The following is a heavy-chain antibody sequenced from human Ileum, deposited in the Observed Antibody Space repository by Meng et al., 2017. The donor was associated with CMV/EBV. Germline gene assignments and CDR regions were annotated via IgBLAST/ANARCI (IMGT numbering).Heavy chain of an antibody. D-gene: IGHD2-2*01. CDR1: GYTFTGYY. CDR3: ARDASVPAATRTTLYSGMDV. V-gene: IGHV1-2*02. Sequence: ASVKVSCKASGYTFTGYYMHWVRQAPGQGLEWMGWINPNSGGTNYAQQFQGRATMTRDTSISTAYMELSRLRSDDTAVYYCARDASVPAATRTTLYSGMDVWGQGTTVTVSS. CDR2: INPNSGGT. J-gene: IGHJ6*02.